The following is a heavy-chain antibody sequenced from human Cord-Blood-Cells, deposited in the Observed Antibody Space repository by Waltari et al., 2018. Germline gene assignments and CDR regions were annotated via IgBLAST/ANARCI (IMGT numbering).Heavy chain of an antibody. Sequence: EVQLVESGGGLVKPGGSLRLSCAASGFTFSSYSMNWVRQAPGKGLEWVSSIISSSSYIYYADSVKGRFTISRDNAKNSLYLQMNSLRAEDTAVYYCARLTGYSGYDSGDAFDIWGQGTMVTVSS. J-gene: IGHJ3*02. CDR1: GFTFSSYS. D-gene: IGHD5-12*01. V-gene: IGHV3-21*01. CDR2: IISSSSYI. CDR3: ARLTGYSGYDSGDAFDI.